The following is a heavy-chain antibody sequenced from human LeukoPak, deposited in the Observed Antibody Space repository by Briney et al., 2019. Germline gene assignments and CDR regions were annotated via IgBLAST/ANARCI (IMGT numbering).Heavy chain of an antibody. CDR2: INNGGTST. CDR3: ARGNYYAMDV. J-gene: IGHJ6*02. Sequence: GGSLRLSCAASGFTFSSYWMHCIRQAPGKGLVWVSRINNGGTSTSYADSVKGRFTISRDNAKNTLYLQMNSLRAEDTAVYFCARGNYYAMDVWGQGTTVTVSS. V-gene: IGHV3-74*01. CDR1: GFTFSSYW.